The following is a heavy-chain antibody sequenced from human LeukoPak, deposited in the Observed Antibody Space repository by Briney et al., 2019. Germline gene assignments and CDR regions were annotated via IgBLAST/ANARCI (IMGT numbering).Heavy chain of an antibody. J-gene: IGHJ6*03. D-gene: IGHD5-18*01. CDR3: ARTTEGGYTYGYFYYYYMDV. CDR2: IYYSGST. V-gene: IGHV4-59*01. Sequence: SETLSLTCTVSGDSISPYYWSWIRQPPGKGLEWIGYIYYSGSTNYNPSLKSRVTISVDTSKNQFSLKLTSVTAADTAVYYCARTTEGGYTYGYFYYYYMDVWGKGTTVTVSS. CDR1: GDSISPYY.